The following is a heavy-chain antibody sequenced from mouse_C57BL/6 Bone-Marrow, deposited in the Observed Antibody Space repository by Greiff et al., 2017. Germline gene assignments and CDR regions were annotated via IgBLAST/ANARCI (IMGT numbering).Heavy chain of an antibody. J-gene: IGHJ2*01. CDR1: GYAFTNYS. Sequence: VKLMESGAELVRPGTSVKVSCKASGYAFTNYSIEWVKQRPGQGLEWIGVINPGSGGTNYNEKFKGKATLTADESSSTAYMQLSSLTSEDSAVYFCARTQAGFDYFDYWGRGTTLTVSS. V-gene: IGHV1-54*01. D-gene: IGHD2-2*01. CDR2: INPGSGGT. CDR3: ARTQAGFDYFDY.